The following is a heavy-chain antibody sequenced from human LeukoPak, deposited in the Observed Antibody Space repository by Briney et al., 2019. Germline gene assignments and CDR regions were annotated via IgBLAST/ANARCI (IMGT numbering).Heavy chain of an antibody. CDR3: AKDPESSSWYYFDY. D-gene: IGHD6-13*01. V-gene: IGHV3-23*01. CDR1: GFTFSSYA. Sequence: GGSLRLSCAASGFTFSSYAMSWVRQAPGKGLEWVSAISGSGGSTYYADSVKGRFAISRDNSKNTLYLQMNSLRAEDTAVYYCAKDPESSSWYYFDYWGQGTLVTVSS. J-gene: IGHJ4*02. CDR2: ISGSGGST.